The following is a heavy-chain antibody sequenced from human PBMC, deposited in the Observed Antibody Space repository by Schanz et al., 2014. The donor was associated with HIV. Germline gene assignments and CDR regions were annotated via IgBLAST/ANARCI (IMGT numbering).Heavy chain of an antibody. CDR3: AKDISNYYDSSAFDY. V-gene: IGHV3-NL1*01. D-gene: IGHD3-22*01. Sequence: QVQLVESGGGVVQPGRSLRLSCEASGFTFSSYGMHWVRQAPGKGLEWVSTINSGGRTYYADSVKGRFTISRDNSKNMLFLQMNSLRAEDTAVYYCAKDISNYYDSSAFDYWGQGTLVAVSS. J-gene: IGHJ4*02. CDR2: INSGGRT. CDR1: GFTFSSYG.